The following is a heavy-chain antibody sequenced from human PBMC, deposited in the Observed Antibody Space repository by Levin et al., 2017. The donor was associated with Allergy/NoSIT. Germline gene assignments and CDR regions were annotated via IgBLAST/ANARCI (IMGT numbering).Heavy chain of an antibody. CDR1: GFTFNNYG. CDR3: ASLQGVGDADH. D-gene: IGHD3-10*01. Sequence: GESLKISCTASGFTFNNYGLHWVRQAPGKGLEWVAVISYDGRDTYYPDSVKGRFTISRDDSKNTLFLQMNSLRTEDTAVYYCASLQGVGDADHWGQGTPVTVSS. CDR2: ISYDGRDT. V-gene: IGHV3-30*03. J-gene: IGHJ4*02.